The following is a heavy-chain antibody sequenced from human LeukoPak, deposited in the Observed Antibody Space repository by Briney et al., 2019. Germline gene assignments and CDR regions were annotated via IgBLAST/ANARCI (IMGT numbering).Heavy chain of an antibody. CDR1: GGSISSNTYY. CDR3: ARLNDYGHPLLPNWFDP. CDR2: IYYTGST. D-gene: IGHD4-17*01. V-gene: IGHV4-39*01. Sequence: SETLSLTCTVSGGSISSNTYYWGWIRQPPGQGLEWIGTIYYTGSTYNNPSLKSRVTISGDTSKNQFSLKLSSVTAADTAVYYCARLNDYGHPLLPNWFDPWGQGTLVTVSS. J-gene: IGHJ5*02.